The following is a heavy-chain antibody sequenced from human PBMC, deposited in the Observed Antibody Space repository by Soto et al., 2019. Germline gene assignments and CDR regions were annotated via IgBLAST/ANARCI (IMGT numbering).Heavy chain of an antibody. V-gene: IGHV1-69*12. CDR3: ARGKGTMIVVATYWYFDL. CDR1: GGTFSSYA. J-gene: IGHJ2*01. D-gene: IGHD3-22*01. CDR2: IIPIFGTA. Sequence: QVQLVQSGAEVKKPGSSVKVSCKASGGTFSSYAISWVRQAPGQGLEWMGGIIPIFGTANYAQKFQGRVTITADESTSTAYTQLSSLRSEDTAVYYCARGKGTMIVVATYWYFDLWGRGTLVTVSS.